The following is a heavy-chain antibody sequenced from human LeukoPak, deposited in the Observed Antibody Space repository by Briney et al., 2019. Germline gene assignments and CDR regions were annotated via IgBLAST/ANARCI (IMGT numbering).Heavy chain of an antibody. Sequence: GGSLRLSCAASGFTFSGSAMHWVRQAPGKGLEWVSLISWDGGSTYYADSVKGRFTISRDNSKNSLYLQMNSLRTEDTAVYYCARGYGDPLDYYYYMDVWGNGTTVTVSS. CDR2: ISWDGGST. J-gene: IGHJ6*03. D-gene: IGHD4-17*01. CDR1: GFTFSGSA. CDR3: ARGYGDPLDYYYYMDV. V-gene: IGHV3-43D*03.